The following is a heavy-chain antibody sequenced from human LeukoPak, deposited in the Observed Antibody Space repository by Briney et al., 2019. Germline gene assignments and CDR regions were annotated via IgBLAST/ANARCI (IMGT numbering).Heavy chain of an antibody. CDR3: ARGRTYYDILTGQGRRGYWFDP. V-gene: IGHV4-34*01. J-gene: IGHJ5*02. CDR1: GASFSGYY. CDR2: INHSGST. Sequence: SETLSLTCAVYGASFSGYYWSWIRQPPGKGLEWIGEINHSGSTNYNPSLKSRVTISVDTSKNQFSLKLSSVTAADTAVYYCARGRTYYDILTGQGRRGYWFDPWGQETLVTVSS. D-gene: IGHD3-9*01.